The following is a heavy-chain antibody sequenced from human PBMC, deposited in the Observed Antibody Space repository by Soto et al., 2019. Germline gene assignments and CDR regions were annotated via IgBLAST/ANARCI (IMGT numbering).Heavy chain of an antibody. D-gene: IGHD6-13*01. CDR1: GGYISPYY. Sequence: SETLSLTCTVSGGYISPYYWRWIRQPPGKGLEWIGYVYYSGNTNYNPSLESRVTISVDTSRNRFSLNLTSATAADTAVYYCARKGAAASYAHYYMDVWGRGTAVTVSS. V-gene: IGHV4-59*01. CDR2: VYYSGNT. J-gene: IGHJ6*03. CDR3: ARKGAAASYAHYYMDV.